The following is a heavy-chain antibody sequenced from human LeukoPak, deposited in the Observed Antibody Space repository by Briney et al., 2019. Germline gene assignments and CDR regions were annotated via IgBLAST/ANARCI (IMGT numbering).Heavy chain of an antibody. D-gene: IGHD3-10*01. CDR2: ISSRSIYI. CDR1: GFTFSSYS. CDR3: ATLGVRGAPYYFDY. V-gene: IGHV3-21*01. Sequence: PGGSLRLSCAASGFTFSSYSMNWVRQAPGKGLEWVSSISSRSIYIYYADSVKGRFTISRDNAKNSLYLQMNSLGAEDTAVYYCATLGVRGAPYYFDYWGQGTLVTVSS. J-gene: IGHJ4*02.